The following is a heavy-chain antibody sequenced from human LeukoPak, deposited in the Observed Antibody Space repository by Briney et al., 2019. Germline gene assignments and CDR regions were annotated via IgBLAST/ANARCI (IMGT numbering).Heavy chain of an antibody. J-gene: IGHJ4*02. CDR3: ARTYYDILTGYYGDY. CDR2: IYYSGST. CDR1: GGSIGSSRYY. D-gene: IGHD3-9*01. Sequence: SETLSLTCTVSGGSIGSSRYYWGWIRQPPGKGLEWIGSIYYSGSTYYNPSLKSRVTISVDTSKNQFSLKLSSVTAADTAVYYCARTYYDILTGYYGDYWGQGTLVTVSS. V-gene: IGHV4-39*07.